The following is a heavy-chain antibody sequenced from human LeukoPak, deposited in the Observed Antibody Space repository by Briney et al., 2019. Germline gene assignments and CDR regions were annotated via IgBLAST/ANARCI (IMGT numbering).Heavy chain of an antibody. CDR2: IYYSGST. J-gene: IGHJ3*02. CDR3: AGEATVVTPGPNAFDI. V-gene: IGHV4-59*01. CDR1: GFTFSSYA. D-gene: IGHD4-23*01. Sequence: GSLRLSCAASGFTFSSYAMSWVRQPPGKGLEWIGYIYYSGSTNYNPSLKSRVTISVDTSKNQFSLKLSSVTAADTAVYYCAGEATVVTPGPNAFDIWGQGTMVTVSS.